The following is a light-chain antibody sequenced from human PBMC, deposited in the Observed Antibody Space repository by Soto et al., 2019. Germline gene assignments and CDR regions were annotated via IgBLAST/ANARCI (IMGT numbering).Light chain of an antibody. Sequence: EIVLTQSPGTLSLSPGERATLSCRASQSVSSSYLAWYQQKPGQAPRLLIYGASSRATGIPDRFSGSGSGTDFTLTSSRLEPEDVAVYYCQQYSSSPLFGGGTKVEIK. V-gene: IGKV3-20*01. J-gene: IGKJ4*01. CDR1: QSVSSSY. CDR3: QQYSSSPL. CDR2: GAS.